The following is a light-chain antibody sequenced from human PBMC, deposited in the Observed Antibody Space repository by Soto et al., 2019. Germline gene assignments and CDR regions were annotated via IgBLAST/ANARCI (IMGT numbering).Light chain of an antibody. V-gene: IGLV3-21*02. CDR2: DDS. CDR1: DIGSES. J-gene: IGLJ1*01. Sequence: SYVLTQPPSVSVAPGQTASITCGGNDIGSESVHWYQQKPGQAPVLVVYDDSDRPSGIPERFSGSHSGNTATLTISRVEAGDEADYYCQVWDRRGDRGVFAPGTKVTVL. CDR3: QVWDRRGDRGV.